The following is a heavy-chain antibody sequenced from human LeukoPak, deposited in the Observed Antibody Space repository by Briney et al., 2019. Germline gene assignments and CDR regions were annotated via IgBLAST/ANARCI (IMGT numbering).Heavy chain of an antibody. D-gene: IGHD6-19*01. CDR2: INPNNGGT. J-gene: IGHJ4*02. V-gene: IGHV1-2*02. CDR1: GYTFNTYG. Sequence: ASVKVSCKASGYTFNTYGITWVRQAPGQGLEWMGWINPNNGGTYYAQKFQGRVTMTRDTSITTAYMELSSLKSDDTGVYFCARVEGPYSSGWYSVLTDWGQGTLITVSS. CDR3: ARVEGPYSSGWYSVLTD.